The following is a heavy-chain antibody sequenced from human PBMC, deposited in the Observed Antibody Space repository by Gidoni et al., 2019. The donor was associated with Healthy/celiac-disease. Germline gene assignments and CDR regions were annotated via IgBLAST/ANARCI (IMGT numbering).Heavy chain of an antibody. V-gene: IGHV1-24*01. CDR3: LLYCSSTSCRPYYFDY. CDR2: FDPEDGET. Sequence: QVQLVQSGAEVKKPGASVKVSCKVSGYTLTELSMHWVRQAPGKGLEWMGGFDPEDGETIYAQKFQGRVTMTEDTSTDTAYMELSSLRSEDTAVYYCLLYCSSTSCRPYYFDYWGQGTLVTVSS. CDR1: GYTLTELS. J-gene: IGHJ4*02. D-gene: IGHD2-2*01.